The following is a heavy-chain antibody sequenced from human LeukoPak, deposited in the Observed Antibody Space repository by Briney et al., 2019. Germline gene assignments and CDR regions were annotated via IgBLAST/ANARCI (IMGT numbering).Heavy chain of an antibody. Sequence: ASVKVSCKASGYTFTSYGISWVRQAPGQGLEWMGGIIPIFGTANYAQKFQGRVTITADKSTSTAYMELSSLRSEDTAVYYCASLYYDILTGPNWFDPWGQGTLVTVSS. CDR2: IIPIFGTA. J-gene: IGHJ5*02. D-gene: IGHD3-9*01. CDR1: GYTFTSYG. V-gene: IGHV1-69*06. CDR3: ASLYYDILTGPNWFDP.